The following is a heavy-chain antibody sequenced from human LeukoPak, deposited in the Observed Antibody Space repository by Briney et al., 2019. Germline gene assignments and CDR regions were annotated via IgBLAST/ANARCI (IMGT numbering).Heavy chain of an antibody. CDR3: ARAADVDTAMGIDY. J-gene: IGHJ4*02. D-gene: IGHD5-18*01. CDR1: GYTFTSYG. CDR2: ISAYNGNT. V-gene: IGHV1-18*01. Sequence: ASVKVSCKASGYTFTSYGISWVRQAPGQGLEWMGWISAYNGNTNYAQKLQGRVTMTTDTSTSTAYMELRSLRSDDTAVYYCARAADVDTAMGIDYWGQGTLVTVSS.